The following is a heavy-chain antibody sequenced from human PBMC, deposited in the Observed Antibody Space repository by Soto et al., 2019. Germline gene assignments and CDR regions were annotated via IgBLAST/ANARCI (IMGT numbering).Heavy chain of an antibody. D-gene: IGHD2-2*01. CDR2: IIPIFGIA. CDR1: GGTLSRYS. Sequence: QVQLVQSGAEVKKPGSSVKASCKASGGTLSRYSITWVRQAPGHGLEWIGRIIPIFGIASYAQKFQGRVTITADESTSTAYMELSSLRSDDTAVYYCAREDRDRETGLVPAAIDGMDVWGQGTTVTVSS. J-gene: IGHJ6*02. CDR3: AREDRDRETGLVPAAIDGMDV. V-gene: IGHV1-69*08.